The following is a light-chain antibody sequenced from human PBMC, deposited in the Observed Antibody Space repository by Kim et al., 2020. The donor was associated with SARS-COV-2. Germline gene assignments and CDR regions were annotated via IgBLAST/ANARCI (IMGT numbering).Light chain of an antibody. CDR2: EAS. Sequence: SAAVGGSVTITCRASQNIRGWLAWYQQKPGKAPKLLIQEASNLESGVPSRFSGSGSGKEFTFTITSLQPDDSATYYCQQYDGYWTFGQGTKVDIK. CDR3: QQYDGYWT. V-gene: IGKV1-5*03. J-gene: IGKJ1*01. CDR1: QNIRGW.